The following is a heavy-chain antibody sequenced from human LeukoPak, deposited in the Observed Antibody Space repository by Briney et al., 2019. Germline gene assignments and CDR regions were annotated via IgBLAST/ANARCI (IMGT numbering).Heavy chain of an antibody. D-gene: IGHD6-19*01. CDR2: INPSGGST. J-gene: IGHJ4*02. V-gene: IGHV1-46*01. CDR1: GYTFTSYY. CDR3: ARDPGGYSSGWSDFDY. Sequence: ASVKVSCTASGYTFTSYYMHWVRQAPGQGLEWMGIINPSGGSTSYAQKFQGRVTMTRDTSTSTVYMELSSLRSEDTAVYYCARDPGGYSSGWSDFDYWGQGTLVTVSS.